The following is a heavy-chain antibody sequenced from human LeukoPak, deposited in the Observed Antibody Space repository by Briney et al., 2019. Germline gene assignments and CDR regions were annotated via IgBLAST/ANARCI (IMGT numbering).Heavy chain of an antibody. J-gene: IGHJ4*02. Sequence: YYSGSTNYNPSLKSRVTISVDTSKNQFSLKLSSVTAADTAVYYCARFVYYDILTGYYYFDYWGQGTLVTVSS. CDR3: ARFVYYDILTGYYYFDY. V-gene: IGHV4-59*01. D-gene: IGHD3-9*01. CDR2: YYSGST.